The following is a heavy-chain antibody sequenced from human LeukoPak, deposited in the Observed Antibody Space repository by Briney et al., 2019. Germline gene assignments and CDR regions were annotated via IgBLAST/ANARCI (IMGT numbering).Heavy chain of an antibody. Sequence: GGSLRLSCAASGFAFRDYYMGWIRQAPGKGLEWISYITMTGSVIQYSDSVKGRFTTSRDNAKNSLYLQMNSLRAEDTAVYYCARGGWSRGWFDPWGQGTLVTVSS. CDR3: ARGGWSRGWFDP. V-gene: IGHV3-11*01. CDR1: GFAFRDYY. J-gene: IGHJ5*02. D-gene: IGHD6-19*01. CDR2: ITMTGSVI.